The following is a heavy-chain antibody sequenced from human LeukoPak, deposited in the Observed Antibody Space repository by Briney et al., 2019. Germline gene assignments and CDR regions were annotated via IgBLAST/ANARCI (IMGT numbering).Heavy chain of an antibody. CDR2: IAFDDTDR. Sequence: PGRSLRLPCAASGFTFSSYAMHWVRQAPGKGLEWVAAIAFDDTDRYYIDSVKGRFTISRDDSKNTLYLHMTSLRAEDTAVYYCTNSDDYGDYWGQGTLVTVSS. V-gene: IGHV3-30*04. CDR3: TNSDDYGDY. CDR1: GFTFSSYA. J-gene: IGHJ4*02.